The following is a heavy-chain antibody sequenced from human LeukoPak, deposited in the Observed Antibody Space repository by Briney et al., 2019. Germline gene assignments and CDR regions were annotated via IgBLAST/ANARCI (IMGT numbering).Heavy chain of an antibody. CDR2: IGATGAT. CDR3: ARDLGTGSVYTNRFDP. V-gene: IGHV3-13*01. J-gene: IGHJ5*02. D-gene: IGHD5/OR15-5a*01. CDR1: GFAFSNYE. Sequence: GGSLRLSCVASGFAFSNYEMLWVRQGRGGNLEWVSAIGATGATYYADSVQGRFTISRDDAKASLYLQMNSLRAGDTAVYFCARDLGTGSVYTNRFDPWGQGTQVTVSS.